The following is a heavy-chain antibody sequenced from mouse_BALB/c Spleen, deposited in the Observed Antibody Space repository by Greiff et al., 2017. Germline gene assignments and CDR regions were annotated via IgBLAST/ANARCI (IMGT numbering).Heavy chain of an antibody. D-gene: IGHD2-4*01. CDR3: ARGGTMITTAMDY. CDR1: GFTFSDYY. V-gene: IGHV5-4*02. CDR2: ISDGGSYT. Sequence: EVKLMESGGGLVKPGGSLKLSCAASGFTFSDYYMYWVRQTPEKRLEWVATISDGGSYTYYPDSVKGRFTISRDNAKNNLYLQMSSLKSEDTAMYYCARGGTMITTAMDYWGQGTSVTVSS. J-gene: IGHJ4*01.